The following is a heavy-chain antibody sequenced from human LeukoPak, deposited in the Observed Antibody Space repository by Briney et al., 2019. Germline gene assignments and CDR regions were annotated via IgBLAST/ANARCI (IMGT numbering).Heavy chain of an antibody. Sequence: ASVKVSCKASGYTFTSYGISWVRQAPGQGLEWMGWISAYNGNTNYAQKLQGRVTMTTDTSTSTAYMELRSLRSDDTAVYYCARVRENSSSSLPVYYYYYYMDVWGKGTTVTVSS. D-gene: IGHD6-6*01. CDR1: GYTFTSYG. CDR2: ISAYNGNT. CDR3: ARVRENSSSSLPVYYYYYYMDV. J-gene: IGHJ6*03. V-gene: IGHV1-18*01.